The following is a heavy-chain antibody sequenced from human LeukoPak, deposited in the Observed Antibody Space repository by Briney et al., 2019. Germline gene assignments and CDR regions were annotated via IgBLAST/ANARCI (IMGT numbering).Heavy chain of an antibody. D-gene: IGHD6-19*01. CDR2: IRYDGSNK. V-gene: IGHV3-30*02. CDR1: GFTFSSYG. CDR3: AKDSRSPFGSGWYFFDY. Sequence: GGSLRLSCAASGFTFSSYGMHWVHQAPGKGLEWVAFIRYDGSNKYYADSVKGRFTISRDNSKNTLYLQMNSLRAEDTAVYYCAKDSRSPFGSGWYFFDYWGQGTLVTVSS. J-gene: IGHJ4*02.